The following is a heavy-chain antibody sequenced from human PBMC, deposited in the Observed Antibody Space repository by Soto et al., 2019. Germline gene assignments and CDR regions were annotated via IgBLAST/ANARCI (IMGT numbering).Heavy chain of an antibody. Sequence: QVQLVQSGAEVREPGASVKVSCKASGYSFINYDMNWVRQATGQGPEWMGWMNPNSGDTGYAQKFQGRVTMTRDTSITTAYMELSSLRSEETAVYYCAKVSRRGSAIDFDYWGQGTLVTVSS. CDR1: GYSFINYD. CDR3: AKVSRRGSAIDFDY. CDR2: MNPNSGDT. J-gene: IGHJ4*02. D-gene: IGHD3-10*01. V-gene: IGHV1-8*01.